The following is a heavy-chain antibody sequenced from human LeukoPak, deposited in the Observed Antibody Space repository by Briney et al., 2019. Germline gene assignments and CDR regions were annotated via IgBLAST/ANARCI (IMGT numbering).Heavy chain of an antibody. V-gene: IGHV1-46*01. D-gene: IGHD3-10*01. Sequence: ASVTVSCKASGYTFTSYYMHWVRQAPGQGLEWMGIINPSGGSTSYAQKFQGRVTMTRDMSTSTVYMELSSLRSEDTAVYYCARGHGLLWFGEFPGYWGQGTLVTVSS. CDR3: ARGHGLLWFGEFPGY. CDR2: INPSGGST. J-gene: IGHJ4*02. CDR1: GYTFTSYY.